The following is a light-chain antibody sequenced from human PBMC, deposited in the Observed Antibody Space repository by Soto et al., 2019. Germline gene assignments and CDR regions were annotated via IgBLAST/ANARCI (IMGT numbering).Light chain of an antibody. V-gene: IGLV2-14*01. Sequence: QSALAQPSSVSGSPGQSITISCTGTSSDVGHYDYVSWYQQHPGKVPKLILSEVTTRPSGVSDRFSGSKSGNTASLTISRLQAEDEAHYYCSSYTTAYTQVFGGGTKVTV. CDR1: SSDVGHYDY. CDR2: EVT. CDR3: SSYTTAYTQV. J-gene: IGLJ3*02.